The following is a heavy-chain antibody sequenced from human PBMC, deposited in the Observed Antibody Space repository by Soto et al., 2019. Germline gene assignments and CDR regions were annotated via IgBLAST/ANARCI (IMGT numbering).Heavy chain of an antibody. D-gene: IGHD5-18*01. CDR1: GSAVTSGENY. J-gene: IGHJ3*01. CDR2: IYGSGVT. CDR3: VRGLSHGYAGNV. V-gene: IGHV4-30-4*08. Sequence: PAETLSLTSRDSGSAVTSGENYWSCLGLTPGKGLDWLGYIYGSGVTSYTPAHKSRVTLSLDMPTDDVSLKLRSVTAAGTAVYFCVRGLSHGYAGNVWGHGTLVTVSS.